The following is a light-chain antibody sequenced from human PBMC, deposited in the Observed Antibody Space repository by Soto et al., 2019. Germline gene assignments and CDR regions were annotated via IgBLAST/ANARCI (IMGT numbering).Light chain of an antibody. J-gene: IGLJ2*01. CDR3: AAWDDRLNGVV. Sequence: QSVLTQPPSASGTPGQRGTISCSGSNSNIGSNAVNWYLQLPGTAPKVFIYSNNQRPSGVPDRFSGSKSGTSASLAISGLQSEDEADYYCAAWDDRLNGVVFGGGTKLTVL. CDR1: NSNIGSNA. V-gene: IGLV1-44*01. CDR2: SNN.